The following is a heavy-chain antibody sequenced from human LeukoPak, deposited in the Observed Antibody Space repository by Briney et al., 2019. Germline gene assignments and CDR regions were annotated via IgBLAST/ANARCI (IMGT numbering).Heavy chain of an antibody. CDR1: GGSISNYY. V-gene: IGHV4-59*12. CDR2: IYYSGST. D-gene: IGHD3-16*02. J-gene: IGHJ4*02. CDR3: ARETRGDYVWGSYRYGHLDY. Sequence: SETLSLTCTVSGGSISNYYWSWIRQPPGKGVEWVGYIYYSGSTYYNPSLKSRVTISVDTSKNQFSLKLSSVTAADTAVYYCARETRGDYVWGSYRYGHLDYWGQGTLVTVSS.